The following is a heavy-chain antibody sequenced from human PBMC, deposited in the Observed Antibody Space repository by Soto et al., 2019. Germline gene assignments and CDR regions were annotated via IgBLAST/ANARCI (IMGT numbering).Heavy chain of an antibody. V-gene: IGHV4-39*01. CDR1: GDSINSDKYY. J-gene: IGHJ4*02. CDR2: IYFRGNT. CDR3: ARLEGLATISYYFDF. D-gene: IGHD3-9*01. Sequence: SETLSLTCSVSGDSINSDKYYWGWIRQPPGKGLEWIGSIYFRGNTYYNPSLQTRDNISLDKSKSQFSLKLNSVTAADSAVYFCARLEGLATISYYFDFWGQGALVTVSS.